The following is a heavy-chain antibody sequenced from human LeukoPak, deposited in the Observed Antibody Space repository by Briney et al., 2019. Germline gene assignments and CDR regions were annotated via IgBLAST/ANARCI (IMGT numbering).Heavy chain of an antibody. CDR3: ACGESGYARPFDY. CDR1: GGSISSGGYY. D-gene: IGHD5-12*01. CDR2: IYYSGST. V-gene: IGHV4-30-4*08. J-gene: IGHJ4*02. Sequence: PSQTLSLTRTVSGGSISSGGYYWSWIRQHPGKGLEWIGYIYYSGSTYYNPSLKSRVTISVDTSKNQFSLKLSSVTAADTAVYYCACGESGYARPFDYWGQGTLVTVSS.